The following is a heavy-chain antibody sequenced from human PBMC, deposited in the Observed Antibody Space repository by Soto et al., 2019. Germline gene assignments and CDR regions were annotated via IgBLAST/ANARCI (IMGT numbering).Heavy chain of an antibody. Sequence: EVQLVQSGGGLVKPGGSLRLSCEASGFSFSHAWMNWVRQAPGKGLEWVGRIRSTTDGGTTGFTAPVEGRFTISRDHSKNMLYLQMNSLKTEDTAVYYCTDGMAIWGQGTTVIVSS. CDR1: GFSFSHAW. CDR3: TDGMAI. V-gene: IGHV3-15*07. CDR2: IRSTTDGGTT. J-gene: IGHJ6*02.